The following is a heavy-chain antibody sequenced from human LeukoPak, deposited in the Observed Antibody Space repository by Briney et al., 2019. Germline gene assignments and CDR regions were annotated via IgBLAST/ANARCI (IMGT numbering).Heavy chain of an antibody. D-gene: IGHD3-22*01. CDR2: INHSGST. V-gene: IGHV4-34*01. CDR3: ASTYYYDSSGYIMENGAFDI. CDR1: GGSFSGYY. J-gene: IGHJ3*02. Sequence: SETLSLTCAVYGGSFSGYYWSWIRQPPGKGLEWIGEINHSGSTNYNPSLKSRVTISVDTSKNQFSLKLSSVTAADTAVYYCASTYYYDSSGYIMENGAFDIWGQGTMVTVSS.